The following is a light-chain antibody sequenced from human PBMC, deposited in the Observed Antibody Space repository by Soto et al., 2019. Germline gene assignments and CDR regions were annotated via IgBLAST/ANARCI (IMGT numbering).Light chain of an antibody. CDR1: QIILTN. CDR3: HSRA. J-gene: IGKJ5*01. V-gene: IGKV3-20*01. CDR2: GAS. Sequence: VLTQSPVTLSLSTGERATLSCRASQIILTNLAWYQQKPGQAPRLLIYGASSRATGIPDRFSGSGSGTDFTLTISRLVPEEFATYSCHSRAFAEGTRLEI.